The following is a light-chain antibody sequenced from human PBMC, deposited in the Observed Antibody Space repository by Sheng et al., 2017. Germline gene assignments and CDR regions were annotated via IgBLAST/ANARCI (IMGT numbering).Light chain of an antibody. J-gene: IGKJ2*01. CDR3: QQYGTSTGT. CDR2: GAS. Sequence: EIVLTQSPGSLSLSPGGERATLSCRASQSVSSVHLAWYKQXPGQAPKLLIYGASRRATGIPDRFSGSGSGTDFTLTISRLEPEDFAIYYCQQYGTSTGTFGQGTKLEIK. CDR1: QSVSSVH. V-gene: IGKV3-20*01.